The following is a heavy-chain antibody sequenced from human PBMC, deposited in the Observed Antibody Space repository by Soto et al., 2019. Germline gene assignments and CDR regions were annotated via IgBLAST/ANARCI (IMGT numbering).Heavy chain of an antibody. Sequence: GESLKISCKGSGYSFTGYWITWVRQMPGKGLGWMGKIDPSDSYTDYSPSFQGHVTISADKSISTAYLQWSSLKASDTAVYYCARASPGLVPAAWGFDPWGQGTLVTVSS. J-gene: IGHJ5*02. CDR1: GYSFTGYW. CDR3: ARASPGLVPAAWGFDP. CDR2: IDPSDSYT. D-gene: IGHD2-2*01. V-gene: IGHV5-10-1*01.